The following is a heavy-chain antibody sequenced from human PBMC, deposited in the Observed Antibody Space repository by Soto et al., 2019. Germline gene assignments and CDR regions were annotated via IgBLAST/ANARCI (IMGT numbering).Heavy chain of an antibody. CDR2: ISYDGSNK. CDR1: GFTFSSYG. V-gene: IGHV3-30*03. J-gene: IGHJ3*02. Sequence: QVQLVESGGGVVQPGRSLRLSCAASGFTFSSYGMHWVRQAPGKGLEWVAVISYDGSNKYYADSVKGRFTISRDNSKNTLYLQMNSLRAEDTAVYYCAMAETFDIWGQGTMVTVSS. CDR3: AMAETFDI.